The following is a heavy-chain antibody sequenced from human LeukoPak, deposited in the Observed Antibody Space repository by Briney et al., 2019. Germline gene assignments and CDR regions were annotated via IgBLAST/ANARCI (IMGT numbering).Heavy chain of an antibody. CDR3: ARAERGTAGYSSSWWKEVHYYYYGMDV. V-gene: IGHV1-18*01. CDR1: GYTFTSYG. D-gene: IGHD6-13*01. J-gene: IGHJ6*02. CDR2: ISAYNGNT. Sequence: ASVKASCKASGYTFTSYGISWVRQAPGQGLEWMGWISAYNGNTNYAQKLQGRVTMTTDTSTSTAYMELRSLRSDDTAVYYCARAERGTAGYSSSWWKEVHYYYYGMDVWGQGTTVTVSS.